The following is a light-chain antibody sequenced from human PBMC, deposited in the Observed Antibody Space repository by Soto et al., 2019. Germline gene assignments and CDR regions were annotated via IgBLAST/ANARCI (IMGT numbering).Light chain of an antibody. J-gene: IGKJ1*01. CDR1: QSVSSY. Sequence: EIVLTQSPAILSMSPGEIATLSCRASQSVSSYFAWYQQKPGQAPRLLIYAASNRATGVPARFSGSGSGTDFTLTTSSLEPEDFAVYYCQQRRYWPVTFGQGTKVESK. CDR3: QQRRYWPVT. CDR2: AAS. V-gene: IGKV3-11*01.